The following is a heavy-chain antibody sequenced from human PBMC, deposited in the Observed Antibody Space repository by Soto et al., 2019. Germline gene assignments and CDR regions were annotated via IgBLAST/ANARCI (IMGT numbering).Heavy chain of an antibody. CDR3: ARDQGPYSGYDYNYYYYGMDV. D-gene: IGHD5-12*01. CDR1: GYTFTSYY. CDR2: INPSGGST. V-gene: IGHV1-46*01. J-gene: IGHJ6*02. Sequence: GASVKVSCKASGYTFTSYYMHWVRQAPGQGLEWMGIINPSGGSTSYAQKFQGRVTMTRDTSTSTVYMELSSLRSEDTAVYYCARDQGPYSGYDYNYYYYGMDVWGQGTTVTVSS.